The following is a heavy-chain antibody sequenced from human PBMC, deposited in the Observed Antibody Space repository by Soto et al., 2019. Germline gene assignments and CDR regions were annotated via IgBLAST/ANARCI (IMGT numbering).Heavy chain of an antibody. CDR2: ISGSGDNT. CDR3: AKESGGRGSGN. J-gene: IGHJ4*02. CDR1: GFTFSNYA. Sequence: EVPLLESGGGLVQPGGSLRLSCAASGFTFSNYAMSWVRQAPGKGLEWVSAISGSGDNTYYADSVKGRFTISRDNSKTTLYLQMNSLRVDDTAVYYCAKESGGRGSGNWGQGTLVTVSS. D-gene: IGHD3-10*01. V-gene: IGHV3-23*01.